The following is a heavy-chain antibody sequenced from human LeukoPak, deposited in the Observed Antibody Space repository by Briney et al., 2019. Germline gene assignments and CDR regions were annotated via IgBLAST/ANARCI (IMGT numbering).Heavy chain of an antibody. V-gene: IGHV3-9*01. Sequence: HPGGSLRLSCAASGFTFSSYAMHWVRQAPGKGLEWVSGISWNSGSIGYADSVKGRFTISRDNAKNSLYLQMNSLRAEDTALYYCAKVGSSTSLYYFDYWGQGTLVTVSS. CDR3: AKVGSSTSLYYFDY. D-gene: IGHD2-2*01. CDR1: GFTFSSYA. CDR2: ISWNSGSI. J-gene: IGHJ4*02.